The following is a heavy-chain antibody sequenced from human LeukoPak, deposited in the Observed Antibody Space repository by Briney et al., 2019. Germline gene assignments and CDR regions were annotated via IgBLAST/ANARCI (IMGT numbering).Heavy chain of an antibody. Sequence: GGSLRLSCAASGFTFDDYAMHWVRQAPGKGLEWVSGITWNSGNIAQADSVKGRFTISRDNAKNSLHLQMDSLRPEDTALYYCAKSRGYPGSGRGPFDYWGQGTLVTASS. CDR3: AKSRGYPGSGRGPFDY. CDR1: GFTFDDYA. V-gene: IGHV3-9*01. J-gene: IGHJ4*02. CDR2: ITWNSGNI. D-gene: IGHD3-10*01.